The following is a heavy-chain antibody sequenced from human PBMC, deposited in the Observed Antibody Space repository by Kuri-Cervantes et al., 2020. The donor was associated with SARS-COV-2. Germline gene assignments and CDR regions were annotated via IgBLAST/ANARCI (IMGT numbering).Heavy chain of an antibody. J-gene: IGHJ4*02. CDR1: GGTFSSYA. Sequence: SVKVSCKASGGTFSSYAISWARQAPGQGLEWMGGIIPIFGTANYAQKFQGRVTITADESTSTAYMELSSLRSEDTAVYYCARDCKDSSSSSTFDYWGQGTLVTVSS. D-gene: IGHD6-6*01. CDR3: ARDCKDSSSSSTFDY. CDR2: IIPIFGTA. V-gene: IGHV1-69*13.